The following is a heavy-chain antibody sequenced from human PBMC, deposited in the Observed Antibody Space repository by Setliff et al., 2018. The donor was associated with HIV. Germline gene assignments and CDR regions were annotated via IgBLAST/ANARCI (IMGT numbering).Heavy chain of an antibody. CDR2: IGGHGSII. CDR1: GLIFSSYE. V-gene: IGHV3-48*03. J-gene: IGHJ4*02. D-gene: IGHD5-12*01. CDR3: AKDTNPKSGYGYGFGY. Sequence: GGSLRLSCAASGLIFSSYEMNWVRQAPGKGLEWISFIGGHGSIIHYADSVKGRFTISRDNAKNSVYLQMHSLRVEDTAVYYCAKDTNPKSGYGYGFGYWGQGTLVTVPQ.